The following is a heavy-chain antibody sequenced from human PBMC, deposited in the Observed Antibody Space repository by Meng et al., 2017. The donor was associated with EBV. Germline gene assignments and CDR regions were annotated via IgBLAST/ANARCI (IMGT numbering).Heavy chain of an antibody. CDR2: ISASNGDT. CDR1: VYTCTCYV. J-gene: IGHJ4*02. V-gene: IGHV1-18*01. Sequence: QGQLLQVGARVRGQWAFGKACGNSCVYTCTCYVISWGLIATRQGPVGRERISASNGDTKYAQKFQGRVTVTKDTSTSTAYMELRSLRRDDTAVYYCAGGMRNFNYRGQGTLVTVSS. CDR3: AGGMRNFNY.